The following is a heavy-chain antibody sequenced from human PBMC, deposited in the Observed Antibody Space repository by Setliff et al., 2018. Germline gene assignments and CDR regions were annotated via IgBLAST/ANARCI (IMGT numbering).Heavy chain of an antibody. D-gene: IGHD3-3*01. V-gene: IGHV2-5*02. Sequence: SGPTLVNPTHTLTLTCTFSGFSLTTNGVCVGWIRQPPGKALEWLALIYYDDDRRYNPSVKNRLTITKDTSKNQVVLTMTNVDPVDTATYYCARGFWSGYFVLDFWGQGSLVTVAS. J-gene: IGHJ4*02. CDR2: IYYDDDR. CDR1: GFSLTTNGVC. CDR3: ARGFWSGYFVLDF.